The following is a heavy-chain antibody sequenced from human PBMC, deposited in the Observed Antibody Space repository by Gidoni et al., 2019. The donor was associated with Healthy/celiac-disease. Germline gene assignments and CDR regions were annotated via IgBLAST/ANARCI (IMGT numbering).Heavy chain of an antibody. D-gene: IGHD4-4*01. V-gene: IGHV5-51*01. CDR1: GYSFTSYW. Sequence: EVQLVQSGAEVKKPGESLKISCQGSGYSFTSYWIGWVRQMPGKGLEWMGIIYPGDSDTRYSPSFQGQVTISADKSISTAYLQWSSLKASDTAMYYCARHPTVTTRNPYYFDYWGQGTLVTVSS. J-gene: IGHJ4*02. CDR3: ARHPTVTTRNPYYFDY. CDR2: IYPGDSDT.